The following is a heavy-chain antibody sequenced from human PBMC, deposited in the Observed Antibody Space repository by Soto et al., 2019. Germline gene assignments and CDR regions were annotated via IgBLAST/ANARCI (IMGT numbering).Heavy chain of an antibody. J-gene: IGHJ4*02. V-gene: IGHV3-23*01. Sequence: EVQLLESGGGLVQPGGSLRLSCAASGFTFSSYAMSWVRQAPGKGLEWVSAISGSGGSTYYADSVKGRFPISRDNSKNTLYLQMNSLRAEDTAVYYCAKDPGATGTTPDYWGQGTLVTVSS. D-gene: IGHD1-7*01. CDR1: GFTFSSYA. CDR3: AKDPGATGTTPDY. CDR2: ISGSGGST.